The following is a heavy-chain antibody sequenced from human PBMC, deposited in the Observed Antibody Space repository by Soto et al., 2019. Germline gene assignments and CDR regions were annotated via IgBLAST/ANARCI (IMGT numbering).Heavy chain of an antibody. J-gene: IGHJ6*02. D-gene: IGHD3-10*01. Sequence: PGGSLRLSCAASGFTFSSYAMHWVRQAPGKGLEWVAVISYDGSNKYYADSVKGRFTISRDNSKNTLYLQMNSLRAEDTAVYYCARDRVRGEYYYYYGMDVWGQGTTVTVSS. V-gene: IGHV3-30-3*01. CDR3: ARDRVRGEYYYYYGMDV. CDR2: ISYDGSNK. CDR1: GFTFSSYA.